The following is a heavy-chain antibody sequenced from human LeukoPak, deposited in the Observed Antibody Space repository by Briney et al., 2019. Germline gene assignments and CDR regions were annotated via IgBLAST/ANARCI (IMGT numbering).Heavy chain of an antibody. CDR1: GFTFSSYS. Sequence: GGSLRLSCAASGFTFSSYSMNWVRQAPGKGLEWVSYISSSSSTTFYADSVKGRFTISRDNAKNPLYLQMNSLRDEDTAVYYCARGSSGSYFNWFDPWGQGTLVTVSS. J-gene: IGHJ5*02. CDR3: ARGSSGSYFNWFDP. V-gene: IGHV3-48*02. D-gene: IGHD1-26*01. CDR2: ISSSSSTT.